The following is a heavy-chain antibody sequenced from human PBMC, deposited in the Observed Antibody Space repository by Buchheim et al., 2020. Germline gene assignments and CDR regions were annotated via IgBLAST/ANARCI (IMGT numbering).Heavy chain of an antibody. V-gene: IGHV3-7*04. D-gene: IGHD3-3*01. Sequence: EVQLVKSGGGLVQPGGSLRLSCATSGFTFSSYWMSWVRQAPGKGLEWVANIKQDGSEKYYVDSVKGRFTISRDNAKNSLYLQMNSLRAEDTAMYYCARDHDFWSGYENYFYYGMDVWGQGTT. J-gene: IGHJ6*02. CDR2: IKQDGSEK. CDR3: ARDHDFWSGYENYFYYGMDV. CDR1: GFTFSSYW.